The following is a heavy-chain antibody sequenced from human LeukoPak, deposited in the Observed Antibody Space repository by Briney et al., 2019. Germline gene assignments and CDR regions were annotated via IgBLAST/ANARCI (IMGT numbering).Heavy chain of an antibody. CDR1: GFTFSSYG. CDR3: ARGSGYYDFWSGYYRAYYFDY. D-gene: IGHD3-3*01. J-gene: IGHJ4*02. V-gene: IGHV3-33*01. CDR2: IWHDGSNK. Sequence: GRSLRLSCAASGFTFSSYGMHWVRQAPGKGLEWVAVIWHDGSNKYYADPVKGRFTISRDNSKNTLYLQMNSLRAEDTAVYYCARGSGYYDFWSGYYRAYYFDYWGQGTLVTVSS.